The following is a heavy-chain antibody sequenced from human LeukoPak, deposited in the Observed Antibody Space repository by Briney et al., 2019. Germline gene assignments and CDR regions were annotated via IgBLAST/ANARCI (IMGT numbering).Heavy chain of an antibody. CDR1: GYPFPSYA. Sequence: ASVKVSCKASGYPFPSYAMHWVRQAPGQRLEWMGWINAGNGNTKYSQEFQGRVTITRNTSISTAYMELSSLRSEDTAVYYCARAYCSGGSCYSALKYFDYWGQGTLVTVSS. J-gene: IGHJ4*02. V-gene: IGHV1-3*03. D-gene: IGHD2-15*01. CDR3: ARAYCSGGSCYSALKYFDY. CDR2: INAGNGNT.